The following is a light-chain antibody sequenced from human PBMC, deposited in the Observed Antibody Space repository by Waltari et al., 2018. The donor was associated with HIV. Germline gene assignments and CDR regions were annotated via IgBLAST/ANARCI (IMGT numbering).Light chain of an antibody. CDR3: CSYAGSESFVV. V-gene: IGLV2-23*02. Sequence: QSALTQPASVSASPGQSTTISCAGSSSDVASYKLVSWFQQHPGKAPKLIIYEDNKRPSGISNRFSGYKSGNVASLTISGLQDEDEAHYYCCSYAGSESFVVFGGGTKLTVL. CDR2: EDN. J-gene: IGLJ2*01. CDR1: SSDVASYKL.